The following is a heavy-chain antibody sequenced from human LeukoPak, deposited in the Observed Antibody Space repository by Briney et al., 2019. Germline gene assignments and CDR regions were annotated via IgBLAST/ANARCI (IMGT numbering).Heavy chain of an antibody. Sequence: PSETLSLTCTVSGGSISSYYWGWIRQPPGKGLEWIGSIYYSGTTYYNPSLKSRVTISVDTSKNQFSLKLSSVTAADTAVYYCARDRGGDKDYWGQGTLVTVSS. J-gene: IGHJ4*02. CDR3: ARDRGGDKDY. CDR1: GGSISSYY. CDR2: IYYSGTT. V-gene: IGHV4-39*07. D-gene: IGHD2-21*02.